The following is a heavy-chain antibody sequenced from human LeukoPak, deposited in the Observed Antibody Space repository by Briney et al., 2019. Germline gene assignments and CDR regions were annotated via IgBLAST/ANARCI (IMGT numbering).Heavy chain of an antibody. Sequence: ASVKVSCKASGGTFISYAISWVRQAPGQGLEWMGGIIPIFGTANYAQKFQGRVTITADESTSTAYMELSSLRSEDTAVYYCASGITMVVVVIPYYYYGMDVWGQGTTVTVSS. J-gene: IGHJ6*02. CDR3: ASGITMVVVVIPYYYYGMDV. V-gene: IGHV1-69*13. CDR2: IIPIFGTA. CDR1: GGTFISYA. D-gene: IGHD3-22*01.